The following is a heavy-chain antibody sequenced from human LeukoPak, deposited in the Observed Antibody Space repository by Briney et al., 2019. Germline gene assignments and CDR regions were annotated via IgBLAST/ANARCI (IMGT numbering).Heavy chain of an antibody. CDR3: ARGLWFGDENPPYFDY. Sequence: SETLSLTCTVSGYSISSGYYYWSWIRQPAGKGLEWIGRIYTSESTNYNPSLKSRVTISVDTSRNQFSLKLSSVTAADTAVYYCARGLWFGDENPPYFDYWGQGILVTVSS. CDR2: IYTSEST. V-gene: IGHV4-61*02. J-gene: IGHJ4*02. CDR1: GYSISSGYYY. D-gene: IGHD3-10*01.